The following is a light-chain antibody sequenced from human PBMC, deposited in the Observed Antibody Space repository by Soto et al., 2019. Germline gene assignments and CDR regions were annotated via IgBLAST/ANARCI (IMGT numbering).Light chain of an antibody. V-gene: IGLV1-47*01. CDR1: SSNIGSNY. Sequence: QSVLTQPPSASGTPGQRVTISCSGSSSNIGSNYVYWYQQLPGRAPKLLISRNNQRPSGVPDRFSGSKSGTSASLAISGLRSEDEAGYYCAAWDDSLSGQVFGGGTKVTVL. CDR3: AAWDDSLSGQV. J-gene: IGLJ2*01. CDR2: RNN.